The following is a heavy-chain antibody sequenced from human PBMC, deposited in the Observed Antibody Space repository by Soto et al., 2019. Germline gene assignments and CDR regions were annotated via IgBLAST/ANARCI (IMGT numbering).Heavy chain of an antibody. D-gene: IGHD6-19*01. Sequence: GGSLRLSCAASGFTFSSYAMHWVRQAPGKGLEWVAVISYDGSNKYYADSVKGRFTISRDNSKNTLYLQMNSLRAEDTAVYYCARVSAVADSYYFDYWGQGTLVTVSS. CDR3: ARVSAVADSYYFDY. CDR2: ISYDGSNK. J-gene: IGHJ4*02. V-gene: IGHV3-30-3*01. CDR1: GFTFSSYA.